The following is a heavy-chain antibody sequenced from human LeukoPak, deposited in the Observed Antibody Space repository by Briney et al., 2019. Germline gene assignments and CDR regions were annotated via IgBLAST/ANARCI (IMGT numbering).Heavy chain of an antibody. CDR3: ARDPPFDY. Sequence: PGGSLRLSCAASGFTFSSYNMNWVRQAPGKGLEGVSSISSSGTYIYYANSVKGRLTISRDNAKNSLYLQMNSLRADDTAMYYCARDPPFDYWGQGALVTVSS. J-gene: IGHJ4*02. CDR2: ISSSGTYI. CDR1: GFTFSSYN. V-gene: IGHV3-21*01.